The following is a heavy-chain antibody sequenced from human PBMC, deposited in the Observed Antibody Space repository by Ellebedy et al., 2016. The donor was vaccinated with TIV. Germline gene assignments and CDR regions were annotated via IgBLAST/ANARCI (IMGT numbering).Heavy chain of an antibody. CDR1: GYTFTTYG. J-gene: IGHJ4*02. Sequence: ASVKVSXKASGYTFTTYGITWVRQAPGQGLEWMGWISGYNGHTNYAQKVQGRVTLTTDTSANTAYMELTSLRSDDTAVYYCARQDYDFWSGSSPLDYWGQGTLVTVSS. CDR3: ARQDYDFWSGSSPLDY. V-gene: IGHV1-18*01. CDR2: ISGYNGHT. D-gene: IGHD3/OR15-3a*01.